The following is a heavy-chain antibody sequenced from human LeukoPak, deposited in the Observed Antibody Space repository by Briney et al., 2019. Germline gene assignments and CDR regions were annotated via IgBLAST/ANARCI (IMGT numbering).Heavy chain of an antibody. Sequence: GGSLRLSCAASGFTFSSYAMHWVRQAPGKGLEWVAVISYDGSNKYYADSVKGRFTISRDNSKNTLYLQMSSLRAEDTAVYYCARDYYDSSGYQPLGYYGMDVWGQGTTVTVSS. V-gene: IGHV3-30*04. CDR3: ARDYYDSSGYQPLGYYGMDV. D-gene: IGHD3-22*01. CDR1: GFTFSSYA. CDR2: ISYDGSNK. J-gene: IGHJ6*02.